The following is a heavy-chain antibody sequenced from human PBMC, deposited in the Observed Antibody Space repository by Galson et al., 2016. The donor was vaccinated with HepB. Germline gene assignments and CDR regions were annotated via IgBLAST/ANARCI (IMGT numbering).Heavy chain of an antibody. CDR1: GFTFGDYP. CDR3: ARGYTNTWYVAGFDY. Sequence: SLRLSCAASGFTFGDYPMTWFRQAPGKGLEWVGFIRSKTYYGTAEYAASVEGRSTISRDDSKRIAYLQMDSPKPEDSAVYYCARGYTNTWYVAGFDYWGQGTLVTVSS. V-gene: IGHV3-49*03. J-gene: IGHJ4*02. CDR2: IRSKTYYGTA. D-gene: IGHD6-13*01.